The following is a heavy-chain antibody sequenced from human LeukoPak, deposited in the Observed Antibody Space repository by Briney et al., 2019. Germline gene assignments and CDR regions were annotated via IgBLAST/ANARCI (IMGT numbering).Heavy chain of an antibody. J-gene: IGHJ6*02. CDR2: ISGNGGTT. Sequence: PGGSLRLSCSASGFTFSSYAMHWVRQAPGKGLEYVSGISGNGGTTSYADSLKGRFTISRDNTKNTLYLQMSSLRAEDTAVYYCAAYGLGSFIYGMDVWGQGTTVTVSS. D-gene: IGHD3-10*01. V-gene: IGHV3-64D*09. CDR3: AAYGLGSFIYGMDV. CDR1: GFTFSSYA.